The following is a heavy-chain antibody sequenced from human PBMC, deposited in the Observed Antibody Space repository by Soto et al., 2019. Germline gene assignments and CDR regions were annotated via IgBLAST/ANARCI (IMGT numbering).Heavy chain of an antibody. CDR2: IYTSGNT. CDR3: ARDDKSDNGRAFDP. CDR1: GGSISNYY. Sequence: TLSLTCTLSGGSISNYYWSWIRQPAGKGLEGIGRIYTSGNTNYNPSLKGRVTMSVDMSKNQFCLKLTSVAAADKGVYYCARDDKSDNGRAFDPWGQGTLVTVSS. J-gene: IGHJ5*02. V-gene: IGHV4-4*07. D-gene: IGHD1-1*01.